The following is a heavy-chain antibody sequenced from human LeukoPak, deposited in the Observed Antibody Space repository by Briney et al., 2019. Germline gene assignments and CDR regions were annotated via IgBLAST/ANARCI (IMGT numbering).Heavy chain of an antibody. V-gene: IGHV3-33*08. CDR2: IWYDGTNK. CDR1: GFTFSSYA. J-gene: IGHJ4*02. Sequence: GRSLRLSCAASGFTFSSYAMHWVRQAPGKGLEWVAVIWYDGTNKYYADFVKGRFTISRDSSKNTLYLQMNSLRAEDTAVYYCARAAYDNSGYLTLWGQGTLVTVSS. CDR3: ARAAYDNSGYLTL. D-gene: IGHD3-22*01.